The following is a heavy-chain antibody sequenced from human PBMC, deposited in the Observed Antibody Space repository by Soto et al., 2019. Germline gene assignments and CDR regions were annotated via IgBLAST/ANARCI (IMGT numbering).Heavy chain of an antibody. CDR2: ISGSGGST. Sequence: LRLSCAASGFTFSSYAMSWVRQAPGKGLEWVSAISGSGGSTYYADSVKGRFTISRDNSKNTLYLQMNSLRAEDTAVYYCAKGPYYYGSGSSNYFDYWGQGTLVTVSS. J-gene: IGHJ4*02. CDR1: GFTFSSYA. CDR3: AKGPYYYGSGSSNYFDY. V-gene: IGHV3-23*01. D-gene: IGHD3-10*01.